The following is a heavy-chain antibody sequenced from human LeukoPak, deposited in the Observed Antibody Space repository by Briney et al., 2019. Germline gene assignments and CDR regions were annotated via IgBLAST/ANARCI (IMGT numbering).Heavy chain of an antibody. CDR1: GFTFSDYW. V-gene: IGHV3-74*01. CDR3: AKDLSAASADYYFDY. J-gene: IGHJ4*02. CDR2: INTDGSSS. D-gene: IGHD6-13*01. Sequence: GGSLRLSCEGSGFTFSDYWMHWVRQAPGKGLVWVSRINTDGSSSTYADSVKGRFTISRDNSKNTLYLQMNSLKPEDTAVYYCAKDLSAASADYYFDYWGQGTLVTVSS.